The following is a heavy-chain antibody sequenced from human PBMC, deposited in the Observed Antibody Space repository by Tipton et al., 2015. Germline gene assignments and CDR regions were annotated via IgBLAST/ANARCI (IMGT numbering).Heavy chain of an antibody. CDR1: GGSVSSGSYY. V-gene: IGHV4-61*01. J-gene: IGHJ6*02. CDR2: IYYSGST. Sequence: TLSLTCTVSGGSVSSGSYYWSWIRQPPGKGLEWIGYIYYSGSTNYNPSLKSRVTISVDTSKNQFYLRLSSVTAADTAVYYCARDPSGSRFTYHCGMDVWGQGTTVTVSS. D-gene: IGHD1-26*01. CDR3: ARDPSGSRFTYHCGMDV.